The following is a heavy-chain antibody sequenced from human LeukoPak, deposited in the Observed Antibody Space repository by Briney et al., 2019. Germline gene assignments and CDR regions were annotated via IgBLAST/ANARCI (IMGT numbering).Heavy chain of an antibody. Sequence: ASVKVSCKASGYTFTGYYMHWVRQAPGQGLEWMGWISPNSGGTNYAQKFQGRVTMTRDTSISTAYMELSRLRSDDTAVYYCAREGGVEMATISPFDYWGQGTLVTVSS. CDR1: GYTFTGYY. J-gene: IGHJ4*02. D-gene: IGHD5-24*01. CDR2: ISPNSGGT. V-gene: IGHV1-2*02. CDR3: AREGGVEMATISPFDY.